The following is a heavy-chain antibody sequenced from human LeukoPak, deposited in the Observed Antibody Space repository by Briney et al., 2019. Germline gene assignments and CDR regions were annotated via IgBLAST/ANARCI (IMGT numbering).Heavy chain of an antibody. CDR2: INPNSGGT. Sequence: ASVKVSCKASGYTCTGYYMHWVRQAPGQGLEWMGWINPNSGGTNYAQKFQGWVTMTRDTSISTAYMELSRLRSDDTAVYYCARDHYDFWSGYPIEAPTLSLDYWGQGTLVTVSS. CDR1: GYTCTGYY. CDR3: ARDHYDFWSGYPIEAPTLSLDY. D-gene: IGHD3-3*01. V-gene: IGHV1-2*04. J-gene: IGHJ4*02.